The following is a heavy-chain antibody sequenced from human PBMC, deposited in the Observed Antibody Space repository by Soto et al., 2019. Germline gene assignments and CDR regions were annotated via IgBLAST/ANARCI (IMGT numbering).Heavy chain of an antibody. D-gene: IGHD3-10*01. CDR1: GFIFKMYW. V-gene: IGHV3-74*01. J-gene: IGHJ4*02. CDR3: TRGPRPTSIGTGAF. Sequence: GGSLRLSCETSGFIFKMYWMHWVRQVPGRGPQWVARITDDGSTTYYAASVEGRFTISRDNAKNALYLQMTSLRPDDTAVYYCTRGPRPTSIGTGAFWGQGTLVTVSS. CDR2: ITDDGSTT.